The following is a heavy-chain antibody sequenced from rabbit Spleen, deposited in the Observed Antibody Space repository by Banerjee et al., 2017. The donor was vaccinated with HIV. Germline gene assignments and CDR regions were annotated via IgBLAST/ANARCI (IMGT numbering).Heavy chain of an antibody. J-gene: IGHJ3*01. CDR3: ARDGAGGSYFAL. Sequence: QSLEESGGDLVNPGASLTLTCIASGFSFSSIDSMYWVRQAPGKGLEWMSCIAGSSSGFTYSATRAKGRFTCSKTSSTTVTLQMNSLTVADTATYFCARDGAGGSYFALWGQGTLVTVS. V-gene: IGHV1S40*01. D-gene: IGHD8-1*01. CDR1: GFSFSSIDS. CDR2: IAGSSSGFT.